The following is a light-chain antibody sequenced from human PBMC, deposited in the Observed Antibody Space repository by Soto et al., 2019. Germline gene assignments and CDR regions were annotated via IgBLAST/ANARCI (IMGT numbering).Light chain of an antibody. V-gene: IGLV2-14*01. Sequence: QSALTQPASVSGSLGQSITISCTGTSSDVGSYDYVSWYQLHPGKAPKLMVFEVNNRPSGVSYRFSGSKSGNTASLTISGLQAEDEADYFCSSYSISTAYLFGTGTRSPS. CDR3: SSYSISTAYL. J-gene: IGLJ1*01. CDR1: SSDVGSYDY. CDR2: EVN.